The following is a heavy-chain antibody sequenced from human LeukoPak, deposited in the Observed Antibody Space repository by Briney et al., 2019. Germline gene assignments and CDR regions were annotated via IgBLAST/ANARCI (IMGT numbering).Heavy chain of an antibody. CDR3: ARAPDSREGMDV. Sequence: PSETLSLTCTVSGGSISNYWSWIRQPAGKGLEWIGRIYTSGSTNYNPSLKSRVTISVDTSKNQFSLKLSSVTAADTAVYYCARAPDSREGMDVWGQGTTVTVSS. CDR1: GGSISNY. J-gene: IGHJ6*02. CDR2: IYTSGST. D-gene: IGHD3-22*01. V-gene: IGHV4-4*07.